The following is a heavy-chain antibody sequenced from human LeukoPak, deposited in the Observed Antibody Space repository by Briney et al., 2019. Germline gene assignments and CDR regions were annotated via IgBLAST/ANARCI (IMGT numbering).Heavy chain of an antibody. D-gene: IGHD3-22*01. CDR1: GYTFTGYY. J-gene: IGHJ4*02. CDR3: ARDSRPPHSYYYDGSGSYFDY. Sequence: ASVKVSCKASGYTFTGYYMHWVRQAPGQGLEWMGWINPNSGGTNYAQKFQGWVTMTRDTSISTAYMELSRLRSDDTAVYYCARDSRPPHSYYYDGSGSYFDYWGQGTLVTVSS. CDR2: INPNSGGT. V-gene: IGHV1-2*04.